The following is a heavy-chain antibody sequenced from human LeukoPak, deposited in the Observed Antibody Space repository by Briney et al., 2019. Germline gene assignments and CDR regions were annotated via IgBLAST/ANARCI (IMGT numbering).Heavy chain of an antibody. CDR1: GYTFTSYG. V-gene: IGHV1-18*01. CDR3: AREGRPNYDILTGYYSGTKYYFDY. D-gene: IGHD3-9*01. CDR2: ISAYNGNT. J-gene: IGHJ4*02. Sequence: ASVKVSCKASGYTFTSYGISWVRQAPGQGLEWMGWISAYNGNTNYAQKLQGRVTMTTDTSTSTAYMELRSLRSDDTAVYYCAREGRPNYDILTGYYSGTKYYFDYWGQGTLVTVSS.